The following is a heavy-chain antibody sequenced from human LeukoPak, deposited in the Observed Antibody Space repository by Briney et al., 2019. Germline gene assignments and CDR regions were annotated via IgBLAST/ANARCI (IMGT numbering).Heavy chain of an antibody. CDR3: ARGPEDTGWFDP. CDR1: EGTFSSYA. Sequence: SVKVSCKASEGTFSSYAISWVRQAPGQGLEWMGRIIPILGIANYAQKFQGRVTITADKSTSTAYMELSSLRSEDTAVYYCARGPEDTGWFDPWGQGTLVTVSS. CDR2: IIPILGIA. V-gene: IGHV1-69*04. J-gene: IGHJ5*02.